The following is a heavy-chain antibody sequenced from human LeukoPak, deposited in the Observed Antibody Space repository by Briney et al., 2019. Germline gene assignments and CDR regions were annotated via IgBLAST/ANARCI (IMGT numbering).Heavy chain of an antibody. Sequence: GGSLRLSCAASGFTFSSYSMNWVRQAPGKGLEWVSSISSSSSYIYYADSVQGRFTISRDNAKNSLYLQMTNLRAEDTAVDYCARSRGSYCSSTSCPTAYWGERTLVTVSS. J-gene: IGHJ4*02. D-gene: IGHD2-2*01. CDR3: ARSRGSYCSSTSCPTAY. CDR2: ISSSSSYI. CDR1: GFTFSSYS. V-gene: IGHV3-21*01.